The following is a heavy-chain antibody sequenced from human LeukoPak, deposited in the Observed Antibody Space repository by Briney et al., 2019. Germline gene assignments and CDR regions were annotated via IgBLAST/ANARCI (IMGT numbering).Heavy chain of an antibody. V-gene: IGHV1-24*01. Sequence: ASVKVSCKVSGYTLTELSMDWVRQAPGKGLEWMGGFDPEDGETIYAQKFQGRVTMTEDTSTDTAYMELSSLRSEDTAVYYCATWIYCSGGSCYPSSFFGWGQGTLVTVSS. CDR2: FDPEDGET. CDR1: GYTLTELS. D-gene: IGHD2-15*01. J-gene: IGHJ4*02. CDR3: ATWIYCSGGSCYPSSFFG.